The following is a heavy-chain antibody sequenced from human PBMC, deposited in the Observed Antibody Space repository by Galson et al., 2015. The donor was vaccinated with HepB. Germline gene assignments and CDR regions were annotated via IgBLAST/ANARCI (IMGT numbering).Heavy chain of an antibody. V-gene: IGHV3-66*01. Sequence: SLRLSCAASGFTVSSNYMSWVRQAPGKGLEWVSVIYSGGSTYYADSVKGRFTISRDNSKNTLYLQMNSLRAEDTAVYYCARDNPNYDFWSGYYYWGQGTLVTVSS. CDR2: IYSGGST. J-gene: IGHJ4*02. CDR1: GFTVSSNY. D-gene: IGHD3-3*01. CDR3: ARDNPNYDFWSGYYY.